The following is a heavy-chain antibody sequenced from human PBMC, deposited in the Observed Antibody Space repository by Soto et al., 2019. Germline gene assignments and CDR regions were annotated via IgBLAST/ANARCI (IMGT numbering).Heavy chain of an antibody. Sequence: GGSLRLSCAASGFTFSSYAMSWVRQAPGKGLEWVSAISGSGGSTYYADSVKGRFTISRDNSKNTLYLQMNSLRAEDTAVYYCAKGGHDDGDYVDAFDIWGQGTMVTVSS. CDR2: ISGSGGST. J-gene: IGHJ3*02. D-gene: IGHD4-17*01. V-gene: IGHV3-23*01. CDR3: AKGGHDDGDYVDAFDI. CDR1: GFTFSSYA.